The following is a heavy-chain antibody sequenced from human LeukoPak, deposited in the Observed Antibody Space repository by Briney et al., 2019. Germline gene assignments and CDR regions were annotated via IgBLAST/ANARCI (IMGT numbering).Heavy chain of an antibody. CDR2: ISSSSTI. CDR1: GFTVSSYS. D-gene: IGHD3-22*01. J-gene: IGHJ4*02. Sequence: GGSLRLSCAASGFTVSSYSMNWVRQAPGKGLEWVSYISSSSTIYYADSVKGRFTISRDNAKNSLYLQMNSLRAEDTAVYYCARPIYYDSSGYYGVFDYWGQGTLVTVSS. CDR3: ARPIYYDSSGYYGVFDY. V-gene: IGHV3-48*01.